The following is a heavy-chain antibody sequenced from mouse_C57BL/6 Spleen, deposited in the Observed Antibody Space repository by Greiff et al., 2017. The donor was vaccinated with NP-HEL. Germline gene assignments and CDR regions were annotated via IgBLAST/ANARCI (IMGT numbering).Heavy chain of an antibody. CDR2: IDPETGGT. D-gene: IGHD2-1*01. CDR3: TRRNGNYDYYAMDD. CDR1: GYTFTDYE. J-gene: IGHJ4*01. Sequence: QVQLQQSGAELVRPGASVTLSCKASGYTFTDYEMHWVKQTPVHGLEWIGAIDPETGGTAYNQKFKGKAILTADKSSSTAYMELRSLTSEDSAVYYCTRRNGNYDYYAMDDWGQGTSVTVSS. V-gene: IGHV1-15*01.